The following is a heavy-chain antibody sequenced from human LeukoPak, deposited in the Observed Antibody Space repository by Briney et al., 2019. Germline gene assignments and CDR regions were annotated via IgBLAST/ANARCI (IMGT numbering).Heavy chain of an antibody. CDR1: GFTFSSYG. CDR3: LKDSIYETSGYYYFGY. J-gene: IGHJ4*02. Sequence: PGRSLRLSCAAAGFTFSSYGIGWVRQAPGKGLGWVSAIRGSSATTYYSDSVKGRFTISRYNSKNTLYLQMISLRVEATSVYYCLKDSIYETSGYYYFGYWGQGTLVTVSS. D-gene: IGHD3-22*01. V-gene: IGHV3-23*01. CDR2: IRGSSATT.